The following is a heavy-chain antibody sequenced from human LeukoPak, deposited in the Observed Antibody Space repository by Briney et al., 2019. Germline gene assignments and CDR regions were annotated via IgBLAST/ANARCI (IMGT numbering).Heavy chain of an antibody. CDR1: GFTFSSYA. J-gene: IGHJ4*02. D-gene: IGHD1-26*01. Sequence: GGSLRLSCAASGFTFSSYAMSWVRQAPGKGLEWVSGISGSGGSTEYADSVKGRFTISRDNSKNTLYLQMNSLRAEDTAVYYCAKDKIVGAIFRSDYWGQGTLVTVSS. CDR2: ISGSGGST. CDR3: AKDKIVGAIFRSDY. V-gene: IGHV3-23*01.